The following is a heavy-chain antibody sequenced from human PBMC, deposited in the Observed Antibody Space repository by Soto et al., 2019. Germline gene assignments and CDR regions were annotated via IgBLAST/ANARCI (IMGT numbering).Heavy chain of an antibody. V-gene: IGHV3-30*18. D-gene: IGHD4-4*01. CDR3: AKSFHDYSNYPGYYYMDV. Sequence: GGSLRLSCAASGFTFSSYGMHWVRQAPGKGLEWVAVISYDGSNKYYADSVKGRFTISRDNSKNTLYLQMNSLRAEDTAVYYCAKSFHDYSNYPGYYYMDVWGKGTTVTVSS. CDR1: GFTFSSYG. CDR2: ISYDGSNK. J-gene: IGHJ6*03.